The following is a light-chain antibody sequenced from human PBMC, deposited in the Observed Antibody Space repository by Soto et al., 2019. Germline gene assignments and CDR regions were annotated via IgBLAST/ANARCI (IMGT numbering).Light chain of an antibody. CDR3: QHYNSYSEA. J-gene: IGKJ1*01. V-gene: IGKV4-1*01. CDR2: KAS. Sequence: DIVMTQSPDSLAVSLGERATINCKSSQSVLSSSRNKNYLAWYQQKPGKAPKLLIYKASTLKSGVPSRFSGSGSGTEFTLTISSLQPDDFATYYCQHYNSYSEAFGQGTKVDIK. CDR1: QSVLSSSRNKNY.